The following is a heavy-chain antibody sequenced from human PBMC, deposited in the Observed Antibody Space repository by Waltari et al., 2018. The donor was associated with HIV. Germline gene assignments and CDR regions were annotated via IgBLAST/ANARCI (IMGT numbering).Heavy chain of an antibody. CDR3: STMGGFPSFDY. V-gene: IGHV3-15*01. CDR2: IKSESHGWTT. J-gene: IGHJ4*02. CDR1: GITLIIYW. Sequence: EGQLLVLWEGCVHLGSSLKLFRISSGITLIIYWMSWVRQAPGKGLELVGRIKSESHGWTTDFAAPVKGRFTISRDDSKNTVSLQMNSLKTEDTAVYFCSTMGGFPSFDYWGQGTLVTVSS. D-gene: IGHD3-16*01.